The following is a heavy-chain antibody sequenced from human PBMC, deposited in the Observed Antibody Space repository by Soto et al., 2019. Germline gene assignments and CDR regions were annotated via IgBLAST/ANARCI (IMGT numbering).Heavy chain of an antibody. J-gene: IGHJ4*02. CDR3: ASVSPQSNYEY. CDR2: INPNSGGK. CDR1: GYTFTGYY. D-gene: IGHD4-4*01. Sequence: DSVKVSCNTSGYTFTGYYMHWVRQAPGQGLEWMGWINPNSGGKNYAQKFKGRVSMTRDTSISAAYMELSRLRSDDTAVYYCASVSPQSNYEYWGQGSLVTSPQ. V-gene: IGHV1-2*02.